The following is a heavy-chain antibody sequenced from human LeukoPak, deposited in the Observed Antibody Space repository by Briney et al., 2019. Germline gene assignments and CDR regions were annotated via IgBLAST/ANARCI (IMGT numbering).Heavy chain of an antibody. Sequence: GGSLRLSCAASGFTFSSYGMSWVRQAPGKGLEWVGRIKAKAHGGTIEYAAPVKGRFTISRDDSKNTLYLQMNSLKTEDTAVYYCTTDGVGVEGATYDNWGQGTLVSVSS. CDR3: TTDGVGVEGATYDN. J-gene: IGHJ4*02. CDR1: GFTFSSYG. D-gene: IGHD1-26*01. CDR2: IKAKAHGGTI. V-gene: IGHV3-15*01.